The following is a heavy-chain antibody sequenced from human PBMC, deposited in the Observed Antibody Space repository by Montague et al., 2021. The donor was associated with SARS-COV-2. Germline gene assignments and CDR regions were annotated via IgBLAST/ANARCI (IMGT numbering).Heavy chain of an antibody. CDR2: IYYSGST. V-gene: IGHV4-39*07. CDR3: ARDTRITMLVVVNRYGMDV. Sequence: SETLSLTCTVSGGAISSSSYYWGWIRQPPGKGLEWIGSIYYSGSTYYNPSPKGRVTISVDTSKNQFSLKLSSVTAADTAVYYCARDTRITMLVVVNRYGMDVWGQGTTVTVSS. D-gene: IGHD3-22*01. J-gene: IGHJ6*02. CDR1: GGAISSSSYY.